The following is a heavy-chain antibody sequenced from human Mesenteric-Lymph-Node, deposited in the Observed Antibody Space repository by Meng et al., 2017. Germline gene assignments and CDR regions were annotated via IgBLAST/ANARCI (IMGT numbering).Heavy chain of an antibody. CDR2: IYCSGST. V-gene: IGHV4-30-4*01. J-gene: IGHJ4*02. CDR1: CDPLISSDYY. Sequence: HVPLRGSGTGLVKPSQTLSLPRTVSCDPLISSDYYWSWVPQPPGKGLEGSGYIYCSGSTYYNPSLQSRVTISVDTSKHQFSLKLISVTAADAAVYYCGRDQSRELINHWGQGALVTVSS. CDR3: GRDQSRELINH. D-gene: IGHD1-7*01.